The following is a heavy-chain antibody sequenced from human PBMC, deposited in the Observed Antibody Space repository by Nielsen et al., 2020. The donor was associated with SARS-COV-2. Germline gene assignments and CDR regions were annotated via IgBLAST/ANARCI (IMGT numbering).Heavy chain of an antibody. Sequence: GESLKISCAASGFTFSSYAMSWVRQAPGKGLEWVSGISGSGGSTYYADSVKGRFTISRDNSKNTLYLQMNSLRAEDTAMYYCARVNQRYCSSTSCYDTKNYYYGMDVWGQGTTVIVSS. V-gene: IGHV3-23*01. D-gene: IGHD2-2*01. CDR1: GFTFSSYA. CDR2: ISGSGGST. J-gene: IGHJ6*02. CDR3: ARVNQRYCSSTSCYDTKNYYYGMDV.